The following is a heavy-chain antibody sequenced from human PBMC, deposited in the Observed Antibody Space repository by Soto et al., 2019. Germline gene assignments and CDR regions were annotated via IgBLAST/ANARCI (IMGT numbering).Heavy chain of an antibody. CDR3: ARGEYFIYGDYMGFYFDY. CDR1: GGSISSYY. J-gene: IGHJ4*02. CDR2: IYYSGST. D-gene: IGHD4-17*01. Sequence: SETLSLTCTVSGGSISSYYWSWIRQPPGKGLEWIGYIYYSGSTNYNPSLKSRVTISVDTSKNQFSLKLSSVTAADTAVYYCARGEYFIYGDYMGFYFDYWGQGTLVTVSS. V-gene: IGHV4-59*01.